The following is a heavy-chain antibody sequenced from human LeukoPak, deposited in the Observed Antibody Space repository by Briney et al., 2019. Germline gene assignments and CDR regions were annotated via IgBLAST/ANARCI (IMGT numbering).Heavy chain of an antibody. CDR3: AELGITMIGGV. J-gene: IGHJ6*04. CDR1: GFTLSSYE. D-gene: IGHD3-10*02. V-gene: IGHV3-48*03. CDR2: ISSSGSTI. Sequence: GGSLRLSCAASGFTLSSYEMNWVRQAPGKGLEWVSYISSSGSTIYYVDSVKGRFTISRDNAKNSLYLQMNSLRAEDTAVYYCAELGITMIGGVWGKGTTVTISS.